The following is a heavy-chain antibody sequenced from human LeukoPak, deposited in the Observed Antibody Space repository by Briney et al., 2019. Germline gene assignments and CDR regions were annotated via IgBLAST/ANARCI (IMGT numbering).Heavy chain of an antibody. Sequence: GGSLRLSCAASGFIFNKHAMSWVRQAPGKGLEWVSGLSGSGGSTDYADSVKGRFTVSRDNSKNTLFLQMNSLRAEDTAIYYCAKERDYGPADYWGQGALVTVSS. J-gene: IGHJ4*02. V-gene: IGHV3-23*01. CDR3: AKERDYGPADY. CDR1: GFIFNKHA. CDR2: LSGSGGST. D-gene: IGHD4/OR15-4a*01.